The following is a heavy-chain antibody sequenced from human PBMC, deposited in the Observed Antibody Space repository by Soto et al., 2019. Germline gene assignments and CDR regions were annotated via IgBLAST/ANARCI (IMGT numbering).Heavy chain of an antibody. J-gene: IGHJ4*02. V-gene: IGHV3-23*01. CDR2: ISGTGDTT. CDR1: GFAFSSHA. Sequence: VQLFESGGGLVQPGESLRLSCAASGFAFSSHAMSWVRQTPGKGLEWVSAISGTGDTTYYADSVKGRFTISRDNSMSTLYLQMNNLRTADTAVYSCANFRSGEDSWGQGTLVTVSS. D-gene: IGHD3-10*01. CDR3: ANFRSGEDS.